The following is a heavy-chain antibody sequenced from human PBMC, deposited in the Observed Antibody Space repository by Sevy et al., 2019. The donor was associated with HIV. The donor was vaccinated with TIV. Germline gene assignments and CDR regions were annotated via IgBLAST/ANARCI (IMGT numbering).Heavy chain of an antibody. CDR2: FYNSGRT. D-gene: IGHD6-19*01. Sequence: SETLSLTCTVSGSSISGFSWSWIRQPPGKGLEWIGYFYNSGRTNYNPSLKSRVTISVDTSKSQFSLKLNSVTAADTAVYYCARAHTSGWFHYWGQGTLVTVSS. V-gene: IGHV4-59*08. CDR1: GSSISGFS. J-gene: IGHJ4*02. CDR3: ARAHTSGWFHY.